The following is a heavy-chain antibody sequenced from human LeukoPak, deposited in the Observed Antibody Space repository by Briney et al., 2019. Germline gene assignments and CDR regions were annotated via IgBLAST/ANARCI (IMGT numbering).Heavy chain of an antibody. V-gene: IGHV5-51*01. CDR2: IYPGDSDT. CDR1: GYSFTSYW. D-gene: IGHD2-2*01. J-gene: IGHJ4*02. CDR3: ARRPYCSSTSCYGYFDY. Sequence: GESLKISCKGSGYSFTSYWIGWVRQMPGKGLEWMGIIYPGDSDTRYSPSFQGQVTISADKSISTAYLQWSSLKASDIAMYYCARRPYCSSTSCYGYFDYWGQGTLVTVSS.